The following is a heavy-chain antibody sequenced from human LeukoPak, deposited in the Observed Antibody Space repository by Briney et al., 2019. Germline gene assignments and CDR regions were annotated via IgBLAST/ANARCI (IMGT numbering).Heavy chain of an antibody. CDR3: ARSARLMKGVVEVTALDD. CDR2: IYSGGST. V-gene: IGHV3-53*01. D-gene: IGHD3-3*01. J-gene: IGHJ4*02. Sequence: GGSLRLSCAASGFTVSSNYMSWVRQAPGKGLEWVSLIYSGGSTYYADSVKGRFTISRDNSKNTLYLQMNSLRADDTAVYYCARSARLMKGVVEVTALDDWGQGTLVTVSS. CDR1: GFTVSSNY.